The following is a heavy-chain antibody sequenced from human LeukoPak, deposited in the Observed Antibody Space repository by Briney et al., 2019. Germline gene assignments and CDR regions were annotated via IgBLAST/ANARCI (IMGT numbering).Heavy chain of an antibody. D-gene: IGHD4-23*01. CDR2: IYHSGST. CDR3: ARVGSTVVTPRHDAFDI. V-gene: IGHV4-4*02. CDR1: GGSISSSNW. J-gene: IGHJ3*02. Sequence: PSETLSLTCAVSGGSISSSNWWSWVRQPPGKGLEWIGEIYHSGSTNYNPSLKSRVTMSFDKSKNQFSLKLTSVTAADTAVYYCARVGSTVVTPRHDAFDIWGQGTMVTVSS.